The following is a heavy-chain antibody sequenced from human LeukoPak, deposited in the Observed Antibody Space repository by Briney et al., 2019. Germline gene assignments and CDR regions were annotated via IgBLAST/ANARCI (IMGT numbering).Heavy chain of an antibody. Sequence: GGSLRLSCAASGFTFSSYNMNWVRQAPGKGLEWVSYISSSSSIIYYADSVKGRFTISRDNAKNSLYLQMNSLRAEDTAVYYCARDIVVVPAAVSDAFDIWGQGTMVTVSS. V-gene: IGHV3-48*01. J-gene: IGHJ3*02. CDR1: GFTFSSYN. D-gene: IGHD2-2*01. CDR2: ISSSSSII. CDR3: ARDIVVVPAAVSDAFDI.